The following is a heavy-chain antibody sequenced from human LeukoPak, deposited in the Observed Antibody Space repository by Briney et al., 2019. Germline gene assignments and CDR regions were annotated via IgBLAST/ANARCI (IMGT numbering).Heavy chain of an antibody. Sequence: SETLTLTCAVDGESFTTYYWSWIRQPPEKGLEWIGEINHGGITNSNPTLKSRVTIEVDASKNQFSLKLTSVTAADTAVYYCARLNRHWHDSIRGTYRFTYYFDSWGQGTVVSVSS. CDR2: INHGGIT. V-gene: IGHV4-34*01. J-gene: IGHJ4*02. D-gene: IGHD3-16*02. CDR1: GESFTTYY. CDR3: ARLNRHWHDSIRGTYRFTYYFDS.